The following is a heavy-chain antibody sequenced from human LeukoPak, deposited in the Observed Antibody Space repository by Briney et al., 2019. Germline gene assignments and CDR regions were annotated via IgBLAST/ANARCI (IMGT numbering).Heavy chain of an antibody. V-gene: IGHV3-53*01. CDR1: GFTVSSNY. CDR2: IYSGGST. CDR3: AREYKLQLWSHETPKKPQLFGY. D-gene: IGHD5-18*01. J-gene: IGHJ4*02. Sequence: PGGSLRLSCAASGFTVSSNYMSWVRQAPGKGLEWVSVIYSGGSTYYADSVKGRFTISRDNAKNSLYLQMNSLRAEDTAVYYCAREYKLQLWSHETPKKPQLFGYWGQGTLVTVSS.